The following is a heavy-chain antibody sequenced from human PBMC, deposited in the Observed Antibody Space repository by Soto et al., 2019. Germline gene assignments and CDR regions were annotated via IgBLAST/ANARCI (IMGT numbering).Heavy chain of an antibody. CDR3: ARLQAAAGDNDLTFDY. V-gene: IGHV3-23*01. J-gene: IGHJ4*02. D-gene: IGHD6-13*01. CDR2: VSASGLNT. Sequence: GGSLRLSCAASGFTFSTYAMAWFRQAPGKGLEWVSGVSASGLNTDYADPVKGRFYISRDNSKNTVSLHMNSLRAEDTAMYYCARLQAAAGDNDLTFDYWGQGTLVTVSS. CDR1: GFTFSTYA.